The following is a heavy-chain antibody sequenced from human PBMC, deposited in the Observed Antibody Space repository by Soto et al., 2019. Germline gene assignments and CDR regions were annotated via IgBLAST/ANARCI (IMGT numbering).Heavy chain of an antibody. J-gene: IGHJ4*02. CDR1: GDTFSRST. V-gene: IGHV1-69*02. D-gene: IGHD3-10*01. CDR2: IIPMLGMS. Sequence: QVQLVQSGAEVTKPGSSVTVSCTASGDTFSRSTLSWVRQAPGQRLEWMGRIIPMLGMSNSALKFQGRLTLXXDXPTNKVYRLLNSLRSDDPAVYYCATSYGSGSAHFDSWGQGTLVTVSS. CDR3: ATSYGSGSAHFDS.